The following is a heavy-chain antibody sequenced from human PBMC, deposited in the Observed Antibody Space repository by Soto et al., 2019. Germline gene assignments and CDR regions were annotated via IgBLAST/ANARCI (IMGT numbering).Heavy chain of an antibody. CDR1: GFTFSSYG. J-gene: IGHJ4*02. CDR2: ISYDGSNK. V-gene: IGHV3-30*18. Sequence: RRLSFAPSGFTFSSYGMHWVRQAPGKGLEWVAVISYDGSNKYYADSVKGRFTISRDNSKNTLYLQMNSLRAEDTAVYYCAKERWTSGSYSPSFFDLWGQGTLVTVSS. D-gene: IGHD1-26*01. CDR3: AKERWTSGSYSPSFFDL.